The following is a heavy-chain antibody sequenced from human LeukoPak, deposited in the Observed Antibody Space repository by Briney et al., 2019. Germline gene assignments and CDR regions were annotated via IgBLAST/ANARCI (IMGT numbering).Heavy chain of an antibody. J-gene: IGHJ4*02. CDR1: GFTFSSYE. CDR2: ISSSGSTI. V-gene: IGHV3-48*03. Sequence: PGGSLRLSCAASGFTFSSYEMNWVRQAPGKGLEWVSYISSSGSTIYYADSVKGRFTISRDNAKNSLYLQMDSLRAEDTAVYYCARAGYSSGWYYYWGQGTLVTVSS. D-gene: IGHD6-19*01. CDR3: ARAGYSSGWYYY.